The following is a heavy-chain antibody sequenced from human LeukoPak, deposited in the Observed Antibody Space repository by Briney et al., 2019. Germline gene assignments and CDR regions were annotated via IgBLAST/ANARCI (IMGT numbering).Heavy chain of an antibody. D-gene: IGHD3-16*02. CDR1: GYTFTGYY. Sequence: ASVKVSCKASGYTFTGYYMHWVRQAPGQGLEWMGRINPNSGGTNYAQKFQGRVTMTRDTSISTAYMELSRLRSDDTAVYYCASWITFGGVIVDDWFDPRGQGTLVTVSS. CDR3: ASWITFGGVIVDDWFDP. J-gene: IGHJ5*02. CDR2: INPNSGGT. V-gene: IGHV1-2*06.